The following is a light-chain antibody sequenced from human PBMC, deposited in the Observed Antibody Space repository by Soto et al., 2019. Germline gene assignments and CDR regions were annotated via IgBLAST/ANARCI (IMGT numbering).Light chain of an antibody. CDR2: DAS. CDR1: QTIRNNY. Sequence: EIVLTQSPGTLSLSPGERATLSCRASQTIRNNYLAWYKQKPGQAPRLLIYDASNRATGIPDRFSGSGSGTDFSLAISRLEPEDFAVCYCQQYGSSPTFGQGTKVEMK. V-gene: IGKV3-20*01. CDR3: QQYGSSPT. J-gene: IGKJ1*01.